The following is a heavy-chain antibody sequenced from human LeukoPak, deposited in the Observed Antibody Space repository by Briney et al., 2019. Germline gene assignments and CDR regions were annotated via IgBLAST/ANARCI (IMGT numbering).Heavy chain of an antibody. CDR3: ATWGIAVAGTFDY. V-gene: IGHV4-59*08. D-gene: IGHD6-19*01. Sequence: SETLSLTCTVSGDSVTNHYWTWIRQPPGKGLEWIGYIDYSGSTNYNPSLKSRLTMSIDTSKNQFSLSLSSVTAADTAVYYCATWGIAVAGTFDYWGQGTLVTVST. J-gene: IGHJ4*02. CDR2: IDYSGST. CDR1: GDSVTNHY.